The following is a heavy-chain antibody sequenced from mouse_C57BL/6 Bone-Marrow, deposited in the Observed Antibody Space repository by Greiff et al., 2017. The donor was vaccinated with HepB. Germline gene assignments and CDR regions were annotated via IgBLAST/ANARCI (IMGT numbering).Heavy chain of an antibody. CDR1: GYTFTSYW. CDR2: IDPSDSET. CDR3: AREGYDRYYAMDY. Sequence: VQLQQSGAELVRPGSSVKLSCKASGYTFTSYWMHWVKQRPIQGLEWIGNIDPSDSETHYNQKFKDKATLTVDKSSSTAYMQLSSLTSEVSAVYYCAREGYDRYYAMDYWGQGTSVTVSS. V-gene: IGHV1-52*01. D-gene: IGHD2-2*01. J-gene: IGHJ4*01.